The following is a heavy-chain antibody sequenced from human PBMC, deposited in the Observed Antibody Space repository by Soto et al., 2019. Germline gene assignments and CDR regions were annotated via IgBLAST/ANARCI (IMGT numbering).Heavy chain of an antibody. V-gene: IGHV3-21*01. J-gene: IGHJ6*03. CDR3: ARDVEDIVATINDYYYYMDV. D-gene: IGHD5-12*01. CDR1: GFTFSSYS. Sequence: EVQLVESGGGLVKPGGSLRLSCAASGFTFSSYSMNWVRQAPGKGLEWVSSISSSSSYIYYADSVKGRFTISRDNAKNSLYLQMNSLRAEDTAVYYCARDVEDIVATINDYYYYMDVWGIGTTVTVSS. CDR2: ISSSSSYI.